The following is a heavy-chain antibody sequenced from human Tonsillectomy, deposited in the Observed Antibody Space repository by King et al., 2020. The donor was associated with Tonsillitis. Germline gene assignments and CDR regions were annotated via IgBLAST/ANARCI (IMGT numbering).Heavy chain of an antibody. Sequence: VQLQQWGAGLLKPSETLSLTCAVYGGSFSDYYWSWIRQPPGKGLEWIGEINHSGSTFYTHSLKSRVTISVDTSKNQFSLKLSSVTAADTAVYYCARGRGLVGQWLADFDYWGQGTLVTVSS. J-gene: IGHJ4*02. CDR1: GGSFSDYY. CDR2: INHSGST. CDR3: ARGRGLVGQWLADFDY. D-gene: IGHD6-19*01. V-gene: IGHV4-34*01.